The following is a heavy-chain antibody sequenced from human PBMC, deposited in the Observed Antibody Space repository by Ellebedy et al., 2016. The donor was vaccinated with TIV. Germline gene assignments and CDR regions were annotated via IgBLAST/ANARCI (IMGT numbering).Heavy chain of an antibody. D-gene: IGHD6-19*01. CDR3: ARAAVAGLWYFDL. J-gene: IGHJ2*01. Sequence: GESLKISCAASGFTFSNYDMHWVRQATGKGLEWVSAFTSAGDTYYPGSVKGRFTISRENAKNSLYLQMNSLRAGDKAVYYCARAAVAGLWYFDLWGRGTLVTVSS. CDR1: GFTFSNYD. CDR2: FTSAGDT. V-gene: IGHV3-13*01.